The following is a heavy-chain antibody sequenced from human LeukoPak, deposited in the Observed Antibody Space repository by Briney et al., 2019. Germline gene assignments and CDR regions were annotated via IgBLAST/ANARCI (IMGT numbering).Heavy chain of an antibody. J-gene: IGHJ4*02. V-gene: IGHV4-34*01. D-gene: IGHD3-22*01. Sequence: SATLSLTCAVYGGSFSGYYWSWIRQPPGKGLEWIGEINHSGSTNYNPSLKSRVTISVDTSKNQFSLKLSSVTAADTAVYYCAISSGYYYGYWGQGTLVTVSS. CDR2: INHSGST. CDR3: AISSGYYYGY. CDR1: GGSFSGYY.